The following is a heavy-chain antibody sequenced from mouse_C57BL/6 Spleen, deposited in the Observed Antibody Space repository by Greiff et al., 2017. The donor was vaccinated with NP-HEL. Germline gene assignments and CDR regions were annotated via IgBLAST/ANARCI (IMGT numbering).Heavy chain of an antibody. J-gene: IGHJ2*01. CDR2: IWTGGGT. CDR3: ARNRNGNYGYCDY. V-gene: IGHV2-9-1*01. D-gene: IGHD2-1*01. CDR1: GFSLTSYA. Sequence: VKVVESGPGLVAPSQSLSITCTVSGFSLTSYAISWVRQPPGKGLEWLGVIWTGGGTNYNSALKSRLSISKDNSKSQVFLKMNRLQTDDTARYYWARNRNGNYGYCDYWGQGTTLTVSS.